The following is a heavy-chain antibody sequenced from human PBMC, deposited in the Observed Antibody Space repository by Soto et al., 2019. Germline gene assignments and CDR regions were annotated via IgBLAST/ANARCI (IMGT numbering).Heavy chain of an antibody. CDR2: IIPIFGTA. CDR3: ASSRTTVTTLNY. V-gene: IGHV1-69*13. CDR1: GGTFSSYA. J-gene: IGHJ4*02. Sequence: ASVKVSCKASGGTFSSYAISWVRQAPGQGLEWMGGIIPIFGTANYAQKFQGRVTITADESTSTAYMELSSLRSEDTAVYYCASSRTTVTTLNYWGQGTLVTVSS. D-gene: IGHD4-17*01.